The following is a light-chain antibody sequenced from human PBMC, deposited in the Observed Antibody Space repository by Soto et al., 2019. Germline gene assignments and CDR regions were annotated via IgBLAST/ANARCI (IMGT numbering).Light chain of an antibody. CDR2: DVS. CDR1: QSVSNT. J-gene: IGKJ2*01. V-gene: IGKV3-15*01. Sequence: EIVLTQSPDTLSVSPGERVTLSCRASQSVSNTLAWFQQKPGQAPRLLIYDVSTRADGIPARFSGSGSGTEFTLTIRILQSDDFVVYYCQQYIYWPPEYTFDQATKLPI. CDR3: QQYIYWPPEYT.